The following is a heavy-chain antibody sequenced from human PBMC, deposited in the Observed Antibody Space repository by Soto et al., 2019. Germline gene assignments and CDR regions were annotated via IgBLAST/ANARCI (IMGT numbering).Heavy chain of an antibody. CDR1: GGSISSDNW. V-gene: IGHV4-4*02. CDR3: ARDLSGSSSWTY. Sequence: QVQLQESGPGLVKPSGTLSVTCGVSGGSISSDNWWSWVRKPPGKGLEWIGEIYHSGSTNYNPSLQSRVTISVDKSENHVSLELSSVTAADTAFYYCARDLSGSSSWTYWGQGTLVTVSS. D-gene: IGHD6-13*01. J-gene: IGHJ4*02. CDR2: IYHSGST.